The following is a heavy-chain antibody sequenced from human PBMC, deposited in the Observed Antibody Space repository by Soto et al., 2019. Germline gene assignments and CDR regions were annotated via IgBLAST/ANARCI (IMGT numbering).Heavy chain of an antibody. CDR3: ARTDRDFYGLDV. V-gene: IGHV3-13*05. CDR2: ISAAGDP. J-gene: IGHJ6*02. CDR1: GFTFRNYD. Sequence: EVQLVESGGGLVQPGGSLRLSCEASGFTFRNYDMHWVRQGTGKGLEWVSGISAAGDPDYADSVEGRFTISRENAQNSFFLQMNSIRVGDTAVYYGARTDRDFYGLDVWGQGTTVIVSS.